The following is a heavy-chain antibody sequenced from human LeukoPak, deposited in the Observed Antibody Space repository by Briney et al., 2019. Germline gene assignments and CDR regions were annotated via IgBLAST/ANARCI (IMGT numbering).Heavy chain of an antibody. Sequence: PSETLSLTCTVSGGSISSSSYYWGWIRQPPGKGLEWIGSIYYSGSTYYNPSLKSRVTISVDTSKNQFSLKLSSVTAADTAVYYCARDPQMATLFDYWGQGTLVTVSS. D-gene: IGHD5-24*01. J-gene: IGHJ4*02. CDR2: IYYSGST. CDR1: GGSISSSSYY. CDR3: ARDPQMATLFDY. V-gene: IGHV4-39*07.